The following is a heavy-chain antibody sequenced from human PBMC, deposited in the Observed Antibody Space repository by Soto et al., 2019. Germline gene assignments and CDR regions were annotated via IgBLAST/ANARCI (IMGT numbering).Heavy chain of an antibody. CDR3: ARDQHYYDSSGYYYNDAFDI. Sequence: SVKVSCKTSGGTFSSYTISWVRQARGQGLEWMGRIIPILGIANYAQKFQGRVTITADKSTSTAYMELSSLRSEDTAVYYCARDQHYYDSSGYYYNDAFDIWGQGTLVTVSS. CDR2: IIPILGIA. D-gene: IGHD3-22*01. J-gene: IGHJ3*02. V-gene: IGHV1-69*04. CDR1: GGTFSSYT.